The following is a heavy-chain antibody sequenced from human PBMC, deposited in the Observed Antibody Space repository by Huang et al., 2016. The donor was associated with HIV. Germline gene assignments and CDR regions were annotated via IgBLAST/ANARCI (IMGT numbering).Heavy chain of an antibody. V-gene: IGHV5-51*03. J-gene: IGHJ4*02. CDR1: GYIFSNYW. CDR2: VHLSNAET. Sequence: EVQLEQSGAEVKKPGESLTISCKASGYIFSNYWIGWVCQMPGKGLEWMGFVHLSNAETRYGPSFYGRVTVSVDKSIATAYLQWSSLRPADTARYYCATTDASLATSFDHWGRGTMLTVSS. CDR3: ATTDASLATSFDH.